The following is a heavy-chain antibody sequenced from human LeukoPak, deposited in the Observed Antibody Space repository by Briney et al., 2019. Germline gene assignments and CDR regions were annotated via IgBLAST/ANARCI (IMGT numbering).Heavy chain of an antibody. CDR1: GFTVSSSY. D-gene: IGHD2-21*02. Sequence: GGSLRPSCAASGFTVSSSYMNWVRQAPGKGLEWISVIYSGGATYYADSVKGRFTISTDNSKNTLYLQMNSLRAEDTAVYYCARGDCARRCDSWGQGTLVTVSS. CDR2: IYSGGAT. CDR3: ARGDCARRCDS. J-gene: IGHJ4*02. V-gene: IGHV3-53*01.